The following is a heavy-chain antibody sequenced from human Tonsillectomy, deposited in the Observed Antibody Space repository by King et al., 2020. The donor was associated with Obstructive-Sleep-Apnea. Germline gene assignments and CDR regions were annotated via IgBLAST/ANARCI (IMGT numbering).Heavy chain of an antibody. V-gene: IGHV4-34*01. D-gene: IGHD1-26*01. CDR3: ARLRAGQGSNAFDY. Sequence: VQLQQWGPGLLKPSETLSLTCAVYGESFSGCYWTWIRQPPGKGLEGIGEINHSGSTIYSPSLKSRVTISVDTSKNQFSLNLSPVTAADTAVYYCARLRAGQGSNAFDYWGQGTLVTVSS. CDR2: INHSGST. J-gene: IGHJ4*02. CDR1: GESFSGCY.